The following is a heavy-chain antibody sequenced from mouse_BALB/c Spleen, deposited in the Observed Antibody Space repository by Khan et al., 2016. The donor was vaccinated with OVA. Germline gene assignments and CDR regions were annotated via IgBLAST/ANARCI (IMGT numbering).Heavy chain of an antibody. V-gene: IGHV1-20*01. Sequence: VQLQQSGPDLVKPGDSVKISCKASGYSFTGYFMHWVKQSHGKSLEWIGRVNPNNGGTSYNQKFTGKAILTVDKSSSTYYMELRSLTSEDSAVYFCAYDYDDWGQGTLVTVS. CDR1: GYSFTGYF. CDR3: AYDYDD. J-gene: IGHJ3*01. D-gene: IGHD2-4*01. CDR2: VNPNNGGT.